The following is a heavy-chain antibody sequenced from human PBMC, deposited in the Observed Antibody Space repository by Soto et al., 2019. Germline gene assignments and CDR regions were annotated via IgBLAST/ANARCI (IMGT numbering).Heavy chain of an antibody. Sequence: QVQLVESGGGVVQPGRSLRLSCAASGFTFSSYGMHWVRQAPGKGLEWVAVISYDGSNKYYADSVKGRFTISRDNSKNTLYLQMNGLRAEDTAVYYCAKDRRPRSVVVVITTVDYWGQGTLVTVSS. CDR1: GFTFSSYG. CDR2: ISYDGSNK. CDR3: AKDRRPRSVVVVITTVDY. D-gene: IGHD3-22*01. J-gene: IGHJ4*02. V-gene: IGHV3-30*18.